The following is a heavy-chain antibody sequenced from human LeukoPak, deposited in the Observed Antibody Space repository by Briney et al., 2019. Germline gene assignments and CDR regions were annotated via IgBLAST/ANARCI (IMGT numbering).Heavy chain of an antibody. D-gene: IGHD4-11*01. V-gene: IGHV4-39*01. Sequence: SETLSLTCTVSGGSISSSRNYWGWIRQPPGKRLEGIGSIHYSGSTYYSPSLKSRVTISVDMSKNQFSLKLTSVTAADTAVYYCARQGSNWYFEYFQHWGQGTLVTVSS. CDR1: GGSISSSRNY. CDR3: ARQGSNWYFEYFQH. J-gene: IGHJ1*01. CDR2: IHYSGST.